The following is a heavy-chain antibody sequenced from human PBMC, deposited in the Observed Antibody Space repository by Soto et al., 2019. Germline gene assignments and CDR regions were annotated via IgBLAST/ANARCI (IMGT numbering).Heavy chain of an antibody. CDR3: ARVGSVAGSDY. CDR1: GYAFTNYN. J-gene: IGHJ4*02. V-gene: IGHV1-46*01. CDR2: VNPNRGTA. D-gene: IGHD6-19*01. Sequence: ASVKVSCKASGYAFTNYNIHWVRLAPGQGLQWMGEVNPNRGTANYAQKFQGRVTITADESTSTAYMELSSLRSEDTAVYYCARVGSVAGSDYWGQGTLVTVSS.